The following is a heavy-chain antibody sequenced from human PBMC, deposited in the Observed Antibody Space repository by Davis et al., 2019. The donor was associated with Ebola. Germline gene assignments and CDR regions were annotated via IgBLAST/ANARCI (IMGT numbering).Heavy chain of an antibody. CDR3: ARGGLNWNYPNY. D-gene: IGHD1-7*01. V-gene: IGHV4-34*01. J-gene: IGHJ4*02. CDR1: GFTFSDYY. Sequence: GSLRLSCAASGFTFSDYYMSWIRQPPGKGLEWIGEINHSGSINYKPSLKSRVTISVDTSKNQFSLKLSSVTAADTAVYYCARGGLNWNYPNYWGQGTLVTVSS. CDR2: INHSGSI.